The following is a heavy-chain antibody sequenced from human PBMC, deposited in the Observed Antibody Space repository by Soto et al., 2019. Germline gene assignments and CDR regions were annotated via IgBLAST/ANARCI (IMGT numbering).Heavy chain of an antibody. CDR2: LYVDDDK. Sequence: QITLQASGPTLVKPTQTLTLTCTFSGFSLSTSGMGVGWIRQPPGKALEWLALLYVDDDKRYTPSLKSRLTLAKDTSKNQVVLTVTNMDPVDTDTYYCAQVNTNFYLSYMDVWGKGTTISVSS. D-gene: IGHD4-4*01. V-gene: IGHV2-5*02. CDR1: GFSLSTSGMG. J-gene: IGHJ6*03. CDR3: AQVNTNFYLSYMDV.